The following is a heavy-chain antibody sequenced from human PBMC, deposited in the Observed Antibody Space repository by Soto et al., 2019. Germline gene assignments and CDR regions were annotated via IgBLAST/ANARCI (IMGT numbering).Heavy chain of an antibody. CDR1: GGSFSGYY. D-gene: IGHD6-25*01. Sequence: SETLSLTCAVYGGSFSGYYWSWIRQPPGKGLEWIGEINHSGSTNYNPSLKSRVTISVDTSKNQFSLKLSPVTAADTAVYYCARGSLSGNVTHFDYWGQGTLVTVSS. J-gene: IGHJ4*02. V-gene: IGHV4-34*01. CDR2: INHSGST. CDR3: ARGSLSGNVTHFDY.